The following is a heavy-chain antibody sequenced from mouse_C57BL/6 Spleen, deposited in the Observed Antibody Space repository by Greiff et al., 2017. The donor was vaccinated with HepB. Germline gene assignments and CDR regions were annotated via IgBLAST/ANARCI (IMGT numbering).Heavy chain of an antibody. D-gene: IGHD4-1*01. V-gene: IGHV5-4*01. CDR1: GFTFSSYA. CDR2: ISDGGSYT. Sequence: EVKLVESGGGLVKPGGSLKLSCAASGFTFSSYAMSWVRQTPEKRLEWVATISDGGSYTYYPDNVKGRFTISRDNAKNNLYLQMSHLKSEDTAMYYCARDRKLGRYFDVWGTGTTVTVSS. CDR3: ARDRKLGRYFDV. J-gene: IGHJ1*03.